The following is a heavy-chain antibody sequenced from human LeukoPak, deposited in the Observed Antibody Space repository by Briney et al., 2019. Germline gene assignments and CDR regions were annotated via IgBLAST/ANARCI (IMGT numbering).Heavy chain of an antibody. J-gene: IGHJ5*02. Sequence: GESLKISCKGSGYSFTSYWIGWVRQMPGKGLEWMGIIYPGDSDTRYSPSFQGQVTISADKSISTAYMELSRLRSDDTAVYYCARYCSSTSWFCGPWGQGTLVTVSS. CDR2: IYPGDSDT. CDR3: ARYCSSTSWFCGP. V-gene: IGHV5-51*01. CDR1: GYSFTSYW. D-gene: IGHD2-2*01.